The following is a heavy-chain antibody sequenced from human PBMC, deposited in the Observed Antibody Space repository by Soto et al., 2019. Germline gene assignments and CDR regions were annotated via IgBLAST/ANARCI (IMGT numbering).Heavy chain of an antibody. CDR1: GGTFNSYA. V-gene: IGHV1-69*13. Sequence: SVKVSCKASGGTFNSYAISWVRQAPGQGLEWMGGIIPMFGTANYAQKFKGRVTITADESTSTGYMELSSLRSEDTAVYYCARGWSYDILTAYSYWGQGTLVTVS. D-gene: IGHD3-9*01. CDR3: ARGWSYDILTAYSY. CDR2: IIPMFGTA. J-gene: IGHJ4*02.